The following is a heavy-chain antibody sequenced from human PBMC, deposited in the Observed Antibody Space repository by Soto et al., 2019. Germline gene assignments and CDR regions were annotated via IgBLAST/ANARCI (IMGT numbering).Heavy chain of an antibody. J-gene: IGHJ5*02. CDR2: ISGSGGST. Sequence: GGSLRLSCAASGFTFSSYAMSWVRQAPGKGLEWVSAISGSGGSTYYADSVKGRFTISRDNSKNTLYLQMNSLRAEDTAVYYCAQMDDSSSWYGWFDPWGQGTLVTVSS. D-gene: IGHD6-13*01. CDR1: GFTFSSYA. CDR3: AQMDDSSSWYGWFDP. V-gene: IGHV3-23*01.